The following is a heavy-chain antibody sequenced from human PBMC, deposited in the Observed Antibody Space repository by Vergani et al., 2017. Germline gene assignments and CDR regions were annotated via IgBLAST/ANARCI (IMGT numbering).Heavy chain of an antibody. Sequence: QVQLVQSGSELKKPGASVKVSCKASGYTFTSYAMNWVRQAPGQGLEWMGWINTNTGNPTYAPGFTGRFVFSLDTAVSTAYLQIISLKAEDTAVYYCARDKYYDILTGYLGRDGMDVWGQGTTVTVSS. D-gene: IGHD3-9*01. CDR3: ARDKYYDILTGYLGRDGMDV. CDR1: GYTFTSYA. J-gene: IGHJ6*02. CDR2: INTNTGNP. V-gene: IGHV7-4-1*02.